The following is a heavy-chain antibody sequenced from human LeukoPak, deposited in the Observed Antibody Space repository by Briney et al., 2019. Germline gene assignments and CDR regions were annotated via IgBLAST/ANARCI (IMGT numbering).Heavy chain of an antibody. D-gene: IGHD5-18*01. J-gene: IGHJ4*02. Sequence: AETLSLNCTVYGGSISSCYWSWIGQRRGKGLEWIGYIYYSGSTNYNPSLKSRVTISVDTSKNQFSLKLSSVTAADTAVYYCAGSPGYSYGPGEYWGQGTLVTVSS. CDR3: AGSPGYSYGPGEY. CDR2: IYYSGST. CDR1: GGSISSCY. V-gene: IGHV4-59*01.